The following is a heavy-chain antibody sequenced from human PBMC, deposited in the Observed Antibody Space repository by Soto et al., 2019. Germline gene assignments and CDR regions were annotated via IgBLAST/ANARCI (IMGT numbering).Heavy chain of an antibody. Sequence: SETLSLTCTVSGGSISGYYWSWILQPPGQGLEWIGYIYYSGSTNYNPSLKSRVTISVDKSKNQFSMKLSSVTAGDTAVYFCARVQSGSYALYYFDYWGQGTLVTVSS. V-gene: IGHV4-59*01. CDR1: GGSISGYY. CDR2: IYYSGST. J-gene: IGHJ4*02. D-gene: IGHD1-26*01. CDR3: ARVQSGSYALYYFDY.